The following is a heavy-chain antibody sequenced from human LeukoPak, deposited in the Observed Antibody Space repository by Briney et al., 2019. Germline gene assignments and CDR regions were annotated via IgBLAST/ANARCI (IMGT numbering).Heavy chain of an antibody. CDR1: GFTFSDHY. CDR2: TRNKANSYTT. D-gene: IGHD1-26*01. Sequence: GGSLRLSCAASGFTFSDHYMDWVRQAPGKGLEWVGRTRNKANSYTTEYAASVKGRFTISRDDSKNSLYLQMNSLKTEDTAVYYCAREASGSFDYWGQGTLVTVSS. V-gene: IGHV3-72*01. J-gene: IGHJ4*02. CDR3: AREASGSFDY.